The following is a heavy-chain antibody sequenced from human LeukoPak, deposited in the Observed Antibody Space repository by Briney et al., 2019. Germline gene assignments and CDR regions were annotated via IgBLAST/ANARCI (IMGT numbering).Heavy chain of an antibody. V-gene: IGHV3-23*01. Sequence: GGSLRLSCAASGFTFSSYGMSWVRQAPGKGLEWVSVISGSGGNTYYADSVKGRFTISRDNSKNTVYLQMNSLRVEDTAVYYCAKGVQYSGSYGQFDYWGQGTLVTVSS. J-gene: IGHJ4*02. CDR2: ISGSGGNT. CDR3: AKGVQYSGSYGQFDY. CDR1: GFTFSSYG. D-gene: IGHD1-26*01.